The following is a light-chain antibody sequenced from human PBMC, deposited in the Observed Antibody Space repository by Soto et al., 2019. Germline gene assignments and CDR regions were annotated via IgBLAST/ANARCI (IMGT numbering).Light chain of an antibody. CDR3: QQSYSTTWT. J-gene: IGKJ1*01. CDR2: AAS. CDR1: QYIGRY. Sequence: IRLTHSPSTLSASLQDRVTITCRAGQYIGRYVKWYQQKPGKAPKLLNYAASRLQSGVPSRFSGSGSGTDFTLTISSLQPEDFATYCCQQSYSTTWTFDQGTKV. V-gene: IGKV1-39*01.